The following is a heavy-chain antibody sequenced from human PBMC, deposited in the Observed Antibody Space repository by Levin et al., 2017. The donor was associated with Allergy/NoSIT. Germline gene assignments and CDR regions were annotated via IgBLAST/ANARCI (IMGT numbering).Heavy chain of an antibody. J-gene: IGHJ4*02. Sequence: PSETLSLTCTVSGGSISSYYWSWIRQPPGKGLEWIGYIKYSGSTNYSPSLKSRVTISLDTSQNQFSLRLSSVTAADTAVYYCARHRDASNSFDSWGQGTLVTVSS. D-gene: IGHD5-24*01. CDR3: ARHRDASNSFDS. CDR1: GGSISSYY. V-gene: IGHV4-59*08. CDR2: IKYSGST.